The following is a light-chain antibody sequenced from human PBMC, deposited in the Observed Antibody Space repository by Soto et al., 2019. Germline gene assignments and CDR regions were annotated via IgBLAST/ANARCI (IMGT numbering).Light chain of an antibody. CDR2: GAS. CDR3: QHFDDSLT. CDR1: QSVDSST. Sequence: EVVLTQSPGTLSLSPGERGTLSCRASQSVDSSTLAWYQQKPGQAPRLLISGASKRATGTPDRCSGSGSGTDFTLTISKLEPEDFAVYYCQHFDDSLTFGGGTKVEIK. J-gene: IGKJ4*01. V-gene: IGKV3-20*01.